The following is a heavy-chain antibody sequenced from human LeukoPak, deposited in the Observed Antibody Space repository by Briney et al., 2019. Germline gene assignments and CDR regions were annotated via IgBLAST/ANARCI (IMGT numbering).Heavy chain of an antibody. D-gene: IGHD1-26*01. J-gene: IGHJ3*02. V-gene: IGHV1-24*01. CDR2: FDPEDGET. CDR3: ATDLAEGATLSHEAFDI. CDR1: GYTFTELS. Sequence: ASGKVSCKVSGYTFTELSMHWVRQAPGQGLEWMGGFDPEDGETIYAQKFQGRVTMTADTSTDTAYMELSSLRSEDTAVYYCATDLAEGATLSHEAFDIWGQGTMVTVSS.